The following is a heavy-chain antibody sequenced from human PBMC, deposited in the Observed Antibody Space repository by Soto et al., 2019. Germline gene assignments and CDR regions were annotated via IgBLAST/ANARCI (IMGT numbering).Heavy chain of an antibody. J-gene: IGHJ6*02. V-gene: IGHV3-23*01. CDR2: ISGSGGST. CDR1: GFTFSSYA. Sequence: GGALRLSCAASGFTFSSYAMSWVRQAPGKGLEWVSAISGSGGSTYYADSVKGRFTISRDNSKNTLYLQMNSLRAEDTAVYYCAKKDRFGESYYYYYGMDVWGQGTTVTVSS. D-gene: IGHD3-10*01. CDR3: AKKDRFGESYYYYYGMDV.